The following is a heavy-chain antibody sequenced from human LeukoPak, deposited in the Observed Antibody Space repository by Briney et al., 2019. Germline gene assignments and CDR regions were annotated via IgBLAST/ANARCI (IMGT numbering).Heavy chain of an antibody. CDR1: GGSISSYY. V-gene: IGHV4-59*08. CDR2: IYYSGST. D-gene: IGHD6-19*01. J-gene: IGHJ4*02. Sequence: SETLSLTCTVSGGSISSYYWSWIRQPPGKGLEWIGYIYYSGSTNYNPSLMSRVTISVDTSKNQFSLKLSSVTAADTAVYYCARISSGWNGYFDYWGQGTLVTVSS. CDR3: ARISSGWNGYFDY.